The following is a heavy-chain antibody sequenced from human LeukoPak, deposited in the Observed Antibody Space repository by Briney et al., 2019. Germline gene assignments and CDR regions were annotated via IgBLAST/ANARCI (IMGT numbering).Heavy chain of an antibody. J-gene: IGHJ4*02. CDR1: GFTFSSYW. V-gene: IGHV3-74*01. CDR3: ARALRYCDSSGYYQDFDY. D-gene: IGHD3-22*01. CDR2: LNSDGSTT. Sequence: GGSLRLSCAASGFTFSSYWMPWVRQAPGKGLVWVSRLNSDGSTTNYADSVKGRFTISRDNAKNTLYLQMNSLRAEDTAAYYCARALRYCDSSGYYQDFDYWGQGTLVTVSS.